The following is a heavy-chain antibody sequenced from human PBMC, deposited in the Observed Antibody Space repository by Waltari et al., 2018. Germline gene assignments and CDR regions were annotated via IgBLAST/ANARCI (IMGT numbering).Heavy chain of an antibody. Sequence: QVQLQESGPGLVKPSETLSLTCTVSGGSISSYYWSWIRQPAGKGLEWIGRIYTSGSTNKHPSLNGRGTMAVDTSTNQFSLKLSSVTAADTAVYYCAREHRQYYYGSGSYDYWGQGTLVTVSS. CDR2: IYTSGST. V-gene: IGHV4-4*07. J-gene: IGHJ4*02. CDR3: AREHRQYYYGSGSYDY. D-gene: IGHD3-10*01. CDR1: GGSISSYY.